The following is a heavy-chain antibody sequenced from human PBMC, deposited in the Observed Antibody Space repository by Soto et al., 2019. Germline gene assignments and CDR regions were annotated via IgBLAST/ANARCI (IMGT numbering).Heavy chain of an antibody. Sequence: QVQLVQSVAEVKKPGSSVKVSCKASGGTFSSYSINWVRQAPGQGLEWMGEIIPIFGTANYAQKFQGRVTITADESTSTAYMELSSLRYEDTAVYYCARDGGRHSGGIDYWGQGTLVTVSS. CDR1: GGTFSSYS. J-gene: IGHJ4*02. V-gene: IGHV1-69*01. CDR3: ARDGGRHSGGIDY. D-gene: IGHD1-26*01. CDR2: IIPIFGTA.